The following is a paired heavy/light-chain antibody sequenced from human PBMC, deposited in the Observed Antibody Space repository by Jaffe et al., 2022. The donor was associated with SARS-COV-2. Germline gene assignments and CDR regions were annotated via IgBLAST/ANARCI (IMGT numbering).Light chain of an antibody. CDR2: RNN. CDR3: AAWDDSLSEGV. Sequence: QSVLTQPPSASGTPGQRVTISCSGSSSNIGSNYVYWYQQLPGTAPKLLIYRNNQRPSGVPDRFSGSKSGTSASLAISGLRSEDEADYYCAAWDDSLSEGVFGGGTKLTVL. CDR1: SSNIGSNY. V-gene: IGLV1-47*01. J-gene: IGLJ3*02.
Heavy chain of an antibody. CDR1: GFTFSSYW. CDR2: INSDGSST. V-gene: IGHV3-74*01. CDR3: ARGAAITMVRGVKFGMDV. J-gene: IGHJ6*02. D-gene: IGHD3-10*01. Sequence: EVQLVESGGGLVQPGGSLRLSCAASGFTFSSYWMHWVRQAPGKGLVWVSRINSDGSSTSYADSVKGRFTISRDNAKNTLYLQMNSLRAEDTAVYYCARGAAITMVRGVKFGMDVWGQGTTVTVSS.